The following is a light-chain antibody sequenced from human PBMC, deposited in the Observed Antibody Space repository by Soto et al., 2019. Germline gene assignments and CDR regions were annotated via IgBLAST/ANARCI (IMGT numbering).Light chain of an antibody. Sequence: EIVMTQSPATLSVSPGERATLSSRASQSVNSNLAWYQQKPGQAPRLLIYGASSRATGIPARFSGSGSGTEFTLTITSLQSEDFAVYYCQQYNSWPRTFGQGTKVEIK. J-gene: IGKJ1*01. CDR1: QSVNSN. V-gene: IGKV3-15*01. CDR2: GAS. CDR3: QQYNSWPRT.